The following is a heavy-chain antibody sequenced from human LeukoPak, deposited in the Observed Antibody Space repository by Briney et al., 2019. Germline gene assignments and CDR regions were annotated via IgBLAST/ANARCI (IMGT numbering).Heavy chain of an antibody. J-gene: IGHJ4*02. CDR1: SGSFSGYY. Sequence: SETLSLTCAVYSGSFSGYYWSWIRQPPGKGLEWIGEINHSGSTNYNPSLKSRVTISVDTSKNQFSLKLSSVTAADTAVYYCARGRGSSGYYTPFDYWGQGTLVTVSS. D-gene: IGHD3-22*01. CDR3: ARGRGSSGYYTPFDY. CDR2: INHSGST. V-gene: IGHV4-34*01.